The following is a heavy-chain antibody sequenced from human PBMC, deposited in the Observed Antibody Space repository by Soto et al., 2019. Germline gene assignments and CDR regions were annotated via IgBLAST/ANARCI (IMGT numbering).Heavy chain of an antibody. CDR3: ARGAYYDFWSGSHNWFDP. Sequence: QVQLVQSGAEEKKPGASVEVSCKASGYTFTSYAMHWVRQAPGQRLEWMGWINAGNGNTKYSQKFQGRVTITRDTSASTAYMELSSLRSEDTAVYYCARGAYYDFWSGSHNWFDPWGQGTLVTVSS. CDR2: INAGNGNT. CDR1: GYTFTSYA. J-gene: IGHJ5*02. D-gene: IGHD3-3*01. V-gene: IGHV1-3*05.